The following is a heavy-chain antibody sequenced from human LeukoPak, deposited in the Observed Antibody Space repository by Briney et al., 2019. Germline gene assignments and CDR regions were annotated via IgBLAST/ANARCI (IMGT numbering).Heavy chain of an antibody. CDR3: ARDERITIFGVVSTGFDP. V-gene: IGHV4-34*01. J-gene: IGHJ5*02. CDR2: INHSGST. CDR1: GGSFSGYY. D-gene: IGHD3-3*01. Sequence: SSETLSLTCAVYGGSFSGYYWSWIRQPPGKGLEWIGEINHSGSTNYSPSLKSRVTISVDTSKNQFSLKLSSVTAADTAVYYCARDERITIFGVVSTGFDPWGQGTLVTVSS.